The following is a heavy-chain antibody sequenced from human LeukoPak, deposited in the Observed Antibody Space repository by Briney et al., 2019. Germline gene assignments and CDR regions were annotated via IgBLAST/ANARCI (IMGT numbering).Heavy chain of an antibody. Sequence: PGRSLRLSCAASGFTVSSNYMSWVRQAPGKGLEWVSVIYSGGSTYYAESVKGRFTISRHNSKNTLYLQMNSLRAEDTAVYYCARGGVSWFDPWGQGTLVTVSS. CDR2: IYSGGST. CDR3: ARGGVSWFDP. J-gene: IGHJ5*02. CDR1: GFTVSSNY. D-gene: IGHD2-21*01. V-gene: IGHV3-53*04.